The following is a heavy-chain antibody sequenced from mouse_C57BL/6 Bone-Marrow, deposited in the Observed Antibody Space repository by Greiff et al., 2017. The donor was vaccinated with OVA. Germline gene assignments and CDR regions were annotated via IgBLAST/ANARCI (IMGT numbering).Heavy chain of an antibody. J-gene: IGHJ4*01. Sequence: LQQSGGGLVQPGGSMKLSCAASGFTFSDAWMDWVRQSPEKGLEWVAEIRNKANNHATYYAESVKGRFTISRDDSKSSVYLQMNSLRAEDTGIYYCTGVYDGSSLYYYAMDYWGQGTSVTVSS. CDR3: TGVYDGSSLYYYAMDY. V-gene: IGHV6-6*01. CDR1: GFTFSDAW. D-gene: IGHD1-1*01. CDR2: IRNKANNHAT.